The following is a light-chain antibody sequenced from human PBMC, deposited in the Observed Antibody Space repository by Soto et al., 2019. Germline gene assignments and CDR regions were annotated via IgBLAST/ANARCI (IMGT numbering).Light chain of an antibody. V-gene: IGKV1-39*01. J-gene: IGKJ1*01. Sequence: DIQMTQSPSSLSASVGDRVTITCRASQSISTYLNWYQQKPGKAPNLLIYAASTLQSGVPSRFSGSGSGTDFPLTISSLQPEDFATYYCQKSYSTPRTFGQGTKVEI. CDR3: QKSYSTPRT. CDR2: AAS. CDR1: QSISTY.